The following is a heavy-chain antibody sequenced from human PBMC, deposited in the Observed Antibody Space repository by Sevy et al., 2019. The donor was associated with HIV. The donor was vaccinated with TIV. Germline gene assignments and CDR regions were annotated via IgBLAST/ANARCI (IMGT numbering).Heavy chain of an antibody. Sequence: GGSLRLSCVASGFTFDKYSMSWVRQAPGKGLERVSTLSFACGKINYADSVKGRFTISRDDSKNTLYLQMNSLRAEDTAVYYCAREGCTRPHDFWGQGTLVTVSS. J-gene: IGHJ4*02. V-gene: IGHV3-23*01. CDR2: LSFACGKI. CDR3: AREGCTRPHDF. CDR1: GFTFDKYS. D-gene: IGHD2-8*01.